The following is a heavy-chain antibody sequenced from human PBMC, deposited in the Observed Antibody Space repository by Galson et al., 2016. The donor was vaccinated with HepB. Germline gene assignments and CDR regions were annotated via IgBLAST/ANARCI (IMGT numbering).Heavy chain of an antibody. CDR2: ISTSGNMI. D-gene: IGHD2-15*01. V-gene: IGHV3-48*04. CDR3: ARDRGGPFDS. J-gene: IGHJ4*02. Sequence: PVQSLRLSCAASNFTFSSFSMTWVRQSPGKGLEWVSYISTSGNMIFYGDSVKGRFTISRDNAKNSLYLQMNSLRAEDTAVYYCARDRGGPFDSWGQGTRVTVSS. CDR1: NFTFSSFS.